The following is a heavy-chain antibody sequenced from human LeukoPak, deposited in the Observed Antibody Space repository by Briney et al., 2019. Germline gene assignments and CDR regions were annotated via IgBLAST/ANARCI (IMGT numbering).Heavy chain of an antibody. V-gene: IGHV4-34*01. J-gene: IGHJ6*04. CDR3: AREVGYGDVFVEHLDV. D-gene: IGHD5-18*01. Sequence: SETLSLTCAVYGGSFSGYYWSWIRQPPGKGLEWIGEINHSGSTNYNPSLKSRVTISVDTSKNQFSLKLGSVTAADTAVYYCAREVGYGDVFVEHLDVWGKGTTVTVSS. CDR2: INHSGST. CDR1: GGSFSGYY.